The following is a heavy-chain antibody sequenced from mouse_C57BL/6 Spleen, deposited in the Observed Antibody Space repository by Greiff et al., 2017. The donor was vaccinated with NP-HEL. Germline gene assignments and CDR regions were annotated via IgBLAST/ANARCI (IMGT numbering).Heavy chain of an antibody. V-gene: IGHV1-62-2*01. D-gene: IGHD2-1*01. J-gene: IGHJ4*01. CDR1: GYTFTEYT. CDR3: ARHEDHYYGNYLYAMDY. CDR2: FYPGSGSI. Sequence: QVHVKQSGAELVKPGASVKLSCKASGYTFTEYTIHWVKQRSGQGLEWIGWFYPGSGSIKYNEKFKDKATLTADKSSSTVYMELSRLTSEDSAVYFCARHEDHYYGNYLYAMDYWGQGTSVTVSS.